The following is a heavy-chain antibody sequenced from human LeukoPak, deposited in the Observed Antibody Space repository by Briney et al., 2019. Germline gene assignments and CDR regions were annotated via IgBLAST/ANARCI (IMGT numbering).Heavy chain of an antibody. CDR3: ARGPLAREPAAIDY. Sequence: GGSLRPSCAASGFTFSIFAMHWVRQAPGKGLEWVAVISYDGSNKYYADSVKGRFTISRDNSKNTVYVQMNSLRAEDTAVYYCARGPLAREPAAIDYWGQGTLVTVSS. V-gene: IGHV3-30*04. D-gene: IGHD2-2*01. CDR1: GFTFSIFA. J-gene: IGHJ4*02. CDR2: ISYDGSNK.